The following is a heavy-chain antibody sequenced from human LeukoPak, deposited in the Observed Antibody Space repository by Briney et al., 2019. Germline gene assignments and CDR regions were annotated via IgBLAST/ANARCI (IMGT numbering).Heavy chain of an antibody. CDR2: ISYDGSNK. J-gene: IGHJ4*02. D-gene: IGHD2-15*01. V-gene: IGHV3-30-3*01. CDR1: GFTFSSYA. CDR3: AREMLRIPYFDY. Sequence: GGSLRLSCAASGFTFSSYAMHWVRQAPGKGLEWVAVISYDGSNKYYADSVKGRFTISRDNSKNTLYLQMNSLRAEDTAVYYCAREMLRIPYFDYWGQGTLVTVSS.